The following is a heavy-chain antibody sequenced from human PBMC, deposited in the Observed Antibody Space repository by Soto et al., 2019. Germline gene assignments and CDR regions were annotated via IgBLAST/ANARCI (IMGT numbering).Heavy chain of an antibody. CDR2: IYYSGST. CDR1: GGSISSGGYY. Sequence: QVQLQESGPGLVKPSQTLSLTCTVSGGSISSGGYYWSWIRQHPGKGLEWIGYIYYSGSTYYNPSLKSRVTISVDTSKNQFSLKLSSVTAADTAVYYCARDGADDRNYYYDSSGDAFDIWGQGTMVTVSS. J-gene: IGHJ3*02. V-gene: IGHV4-31*03. D-gene: IGHD3-22*01. CDR3: ARDGADDRNYYYDSSGDAFDI.